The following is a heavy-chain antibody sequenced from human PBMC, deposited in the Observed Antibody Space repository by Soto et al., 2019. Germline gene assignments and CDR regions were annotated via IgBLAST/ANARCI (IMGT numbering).Heavy chain of an antibody. Sequence: EVQLVESGGGLVQPGGSLRVSCAASGFTFSSYWMHWVRQAPGKGLVWVSRINSDGSSTSYVDSVKGRFTICRDNVKNMLFLQMNSLRAEDTSIYYCARRGAVAGVHCWGEGTLVSVSS. D-gene: IGHD6-19*01. J-gene: IGHJ4*02. CDR2: INSDGSST. CDR1: GFTFSSYW. V-gene: IGHV3-74*01. CDR3: ARRGAVAGVHC.